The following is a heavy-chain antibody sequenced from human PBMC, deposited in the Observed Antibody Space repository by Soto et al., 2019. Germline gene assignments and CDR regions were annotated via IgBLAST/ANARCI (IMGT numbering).Heavy chain of an antibody. V-gene: IGHV4-34*01. CDR1: GGSFSGYY. CDR2: INHSGST. Sequence: SETLSLTCAVYGGSFSGYYWNWIRQPPGKGLEWIGEINHSGSTNYNPSLKSRVTISVDTSKYQFSLKLSSVTAADTAVYYCARGKKMNCWGQGTLVTVSS. CDR3: ARGKKMNC. J-gene: IGHJ4*02.